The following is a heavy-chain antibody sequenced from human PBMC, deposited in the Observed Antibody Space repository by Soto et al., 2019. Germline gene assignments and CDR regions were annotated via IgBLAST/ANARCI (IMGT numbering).Heavy chain of an antibody. CDR2: INPSGGST. CDR3: ARDYDIFDY. V-gene: IGHV1-46*01. Sequence: QVQLVQSGAEVRKPGASGKVSCKAFGYTFTSYILHWVRQAPGQGLEWMGIINPSGGSTSYAQKFQGRVTMTRDTSTSTVYMELSSLRSEDTAVYYCARDYDIFDYWGQGTLVTVSS. D-gene: IGHD3-9*01. J-gene: IGHJ4*02. CDR1: GYTFTSYI.